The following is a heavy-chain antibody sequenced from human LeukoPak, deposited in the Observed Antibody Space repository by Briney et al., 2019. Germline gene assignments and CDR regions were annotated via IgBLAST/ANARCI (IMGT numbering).Heavy chain of an antibody. D-gene: IGHD3-3*01. CDR1: GFSLSTSGVG. Sequence: SGPTLVKPTQTLTLTCTFSGFSLSTSGVGVGWIRQPPGKALEWPALIYWDDGKRYSPSLKSRLTITKDTSKNQVVLTMTNMDPVDTATYYCAHTAGFWSGYPTFDYWGQGALFTVSS. CDR3: AHTAGFWSGYPTFDY. V-gene: IGHV2-5*02. CDR2: IYWDDGK. J-gene: IGHJ4*02.